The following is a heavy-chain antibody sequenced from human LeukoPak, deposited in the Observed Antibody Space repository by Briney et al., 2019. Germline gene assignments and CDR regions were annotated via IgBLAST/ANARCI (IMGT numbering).Heavy chain of an antibody. J-gene: IGHJ4*02. CDR2: IGTAGDT. CDR3: ARASRSRTADFDY. CDR1: GFTFSSYD. D-gene: IGHD1-1*01. Sequence: AGGSLRLSCAASGFTFSSYDMHWVRQVTGKGLEWVSGIGTAGDTYHLDSVKGRFTISRENAKNSLYLQMNSLRAGDTAVYYCARASRSRTADFDYWGQGTLVTVSS. V-gene: IGHV3-13*01.